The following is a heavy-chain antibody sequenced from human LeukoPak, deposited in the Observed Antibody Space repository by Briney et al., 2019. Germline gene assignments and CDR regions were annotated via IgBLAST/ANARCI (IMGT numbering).Heavy chain of an antibody. D-gene: IGHD2-2*01. V-gene: IGHV3-30*02. CDR2: IRYDGSNK. Sequence: GGSLRLSCAASGFTFSSYGMHWVRQAPGKGLEWVAFIRYDGSNKYYADSVKGRFTISRDNSKNTLYLQMNSLRAEDTAVYYCAKDLGVVPAATFDYWGQGTLVTVSS. CDR1: GFTFSSYG. CDR3: AKDLGVVPAATFDY. J-gene: IGHJ4*02.